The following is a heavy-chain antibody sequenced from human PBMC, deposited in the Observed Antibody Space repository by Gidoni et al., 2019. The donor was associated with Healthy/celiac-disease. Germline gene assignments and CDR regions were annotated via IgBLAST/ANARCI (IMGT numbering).Heavy chain of an antibody. CDR1: GGSISRYY. J-gene: IGHJ3*02. Sequence: QVQLQESGPGLVKPSETLSLTCTVSGGSISRYYWSWIRQPAGKGLEWIGRIYTSRSTNYNPSLKSRVTMSVDTSKNQFSLKLSSVTAADTAVYYCARDGPHSSSFNDAFDIWGQGTMVTVSS. V-gene: IGHV4-4*07. CDR2: IYTSRST. D-gene: IGHD6-6*01. CDR3: ARDGPHSSSFNDAFDI.